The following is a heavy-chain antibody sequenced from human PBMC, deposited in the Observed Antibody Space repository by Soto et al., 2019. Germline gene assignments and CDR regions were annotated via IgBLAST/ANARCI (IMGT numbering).Heavy chain of an antibody. CDR1: GFSFSTFW. V-gene: IGHV3-7*04. CDR3: AREPYGDSQYFDY. D-gene: IGHD2-21*02. J-gene: IGHJ4*02. Sequence: GGSLRLSCATSGFSFSTFWLNWVRQAPGRGLEWVANINQDGSEKYYVDSVKGRFTVSRDNSKNTLYLQVNSLRAEDTAVYYCAREPYGDSQYFDYWGQGTPVTVSS. CDR2: INQDGSEK.